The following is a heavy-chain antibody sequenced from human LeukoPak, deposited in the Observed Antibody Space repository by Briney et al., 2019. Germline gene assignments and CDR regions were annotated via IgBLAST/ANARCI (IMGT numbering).Heavy chain of an antibody. J-gene: IGHJ5*02. Sequence: GASVKVSCKASGYTFTSYGISWVRQAPGQGLEWMGWISAYNGNTNYAQKLQGRVTMTTDTSTSTAYMELRSLRSDDTAVYYCAREGSLLWFGESQNWFDPWGQGTLVTVSS. CDR1: GYTFTSYG. CDR3: AREGSLLWFGESQNWFDP. D-gene: IGHD3-10*01. CDR2: ISAYNGNT. V-gene: IGHV1-18*01.